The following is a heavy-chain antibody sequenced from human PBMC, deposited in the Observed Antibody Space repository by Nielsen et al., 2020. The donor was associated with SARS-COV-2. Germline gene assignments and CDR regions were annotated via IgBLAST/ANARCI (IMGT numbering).Heavy chain of an antibody. V-gene: IGHV3-23*01. CDR1: GFTFSSYA. CDR2: ISGSGGST. Sequence: GESLKISCAASGFTFSSYAMSWVRQAPGKGLEWVSAISGSGGSTYYADSVKGRFTISRDNSKNTLYLQMNSLRAEDTAVYYCAKLSALLWFGELLSWFDPWGQGTLVTVSS. J-gene: IGHJ5*02. D-gene: IGHD3-10*01. CDR3: AKLSALLWFGELLSWFDP.